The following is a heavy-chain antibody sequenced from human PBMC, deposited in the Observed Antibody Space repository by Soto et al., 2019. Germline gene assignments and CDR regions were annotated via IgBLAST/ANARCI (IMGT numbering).Heavy chain of an antibody. J-gene: IGHJ6*02. CDR2: ISSSSSTI. D-gene: IGHD2-2*01. Sequence: GGSLRLSCAASGFTFSSYSMNWVRQAPGKGLEWVSYISSSSSTIYYADSVKGRFTISRDNAKNSLYLQMNSLRDEDTAVYYCARGRRVPVPYGMDVWGQGTTVTVSS. V-gene: IGHV3-48*02. CDR3: ARGRRVPVPYGMDV. CDR1: GFTFSSYS.